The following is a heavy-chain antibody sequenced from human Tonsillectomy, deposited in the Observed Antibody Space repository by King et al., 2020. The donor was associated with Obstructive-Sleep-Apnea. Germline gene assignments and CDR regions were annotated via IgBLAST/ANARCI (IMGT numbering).Heavy chain of an antibody. Sequence: QLQESGPGLVKPSETLSLTCTVSGFSISSDYYWGWIRQPPGKGLEWIGRFYHSGSTYYNPSLKSRVTISVDTSKNQFSLWLGSVTATDTAVYFCARANSNTWNYYFYYGMDVWGQGTTVTVSS. V-gene: IGHV4-38-2*02. CDR1: GFSISSDYY. CDR3: ARANSNTWNYYFYYGMDV. J-gene: IGHJ6*02. CDR2: FYHSGST. D-gene: IGHD6-13*01.